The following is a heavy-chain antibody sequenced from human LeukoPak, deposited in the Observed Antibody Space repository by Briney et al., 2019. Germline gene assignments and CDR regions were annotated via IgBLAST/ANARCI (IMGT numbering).Heavy chain of an antibody. D-gene: IGHD1-14*01. CDR1: GFTISDYP. CDR3: ARSPGFPFGYMDV. V-gene: IGHV3-30*04. CDR2: ISYDASND. Sequence: PGGSLRLSCAASGFTISDYPMYWVRQAPGKGLEWVAVISYDASNDFYRDSVRGRFTISRDNARNTVYLQMDTLKPEDTAVYYCARSPGFPFGYMDVWGKGTMVIVSS. J-gene: IGHJ6*03.